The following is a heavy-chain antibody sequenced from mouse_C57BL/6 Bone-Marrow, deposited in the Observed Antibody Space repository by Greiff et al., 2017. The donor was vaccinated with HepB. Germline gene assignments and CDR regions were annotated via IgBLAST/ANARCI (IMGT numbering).Heavy chain of an antibody. Sequence: QVQLQQSGAELARPGASVKMSCKASGYTFTSYTMHWVKQRPGQGLEWFGYINPSSGYTKYNQKFKDKATLTADKSSSTAYMQRSSLTSEDSAVYCCAREVAAQATFCYWGQGTTLTVSS. D-gene: IGHD3-2*02. V-gene: IGHV1-4*01. CDR1: GYTFTSYT. CDR2: INPSSGYT. CDR3: AREVAAQATFCY. J-gene: IGHJ2*01.